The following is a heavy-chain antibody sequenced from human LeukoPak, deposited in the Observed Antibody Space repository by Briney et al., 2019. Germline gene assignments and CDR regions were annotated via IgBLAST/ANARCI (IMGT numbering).Heavy chain of an antibody. CDR3: ARLKGGGFDP. V-gene: IGHV4-59*08. J-gene: IGHJ5*02. D-gene: IGHD3-16*01. CDR2: IYYNGST. Sequence: SETLSLTCIVSGGSISSYYWSWIRQPPGKGLEWIGYIYYNGSTNYNPSLKSRVTISVDTSKNQFSLKLSSVTAADTAVYYCARLKGGGFDPWGQGTLVTVSS. CDR1: GGSISSYY.